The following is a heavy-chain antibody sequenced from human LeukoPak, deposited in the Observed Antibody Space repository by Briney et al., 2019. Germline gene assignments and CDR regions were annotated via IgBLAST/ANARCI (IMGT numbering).Heavy chain of an antibody. D-gene: IGHD1-7*01. V-gene: IGHV4-39*07. Sequence: PSETLSLTCTVSGGSISSNTYFWGWIRQPPGKGLEWIGSIYYNGNSFYNPSLKSRFTTSLDTSKNQLSLNLSSVTAADTAVYFCTGELAGTTVHYWSQGALVTVSS. CDR3: TGELAGTTVHY. CDR2: IYYNGNS. J-gene: IGHJ4*02. CDR1: GGSISSNTYF.